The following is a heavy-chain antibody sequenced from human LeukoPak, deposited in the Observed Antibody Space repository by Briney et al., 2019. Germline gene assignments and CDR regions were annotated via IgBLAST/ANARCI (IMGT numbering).Heavy chain of an antibody. Sequence: PSETLSLTCTVSGYSISSGYYWSWIRQPPGKGLEWIGYISDSGSTNSNPSLNSRATISVDTSKNQFSLQLNSVTAADTAMYYCARLSWPGRGSRFDPWGQGTLVTVSS. CDR1: GYSISSGYY. CDR2: ISDSGST. J-gene: IGHJ5*02. D-gene: IGHD2/OR15-2a*01. V-gene: IGHV4-61*01. CDR3: ARLSWPGRGSRFDP.